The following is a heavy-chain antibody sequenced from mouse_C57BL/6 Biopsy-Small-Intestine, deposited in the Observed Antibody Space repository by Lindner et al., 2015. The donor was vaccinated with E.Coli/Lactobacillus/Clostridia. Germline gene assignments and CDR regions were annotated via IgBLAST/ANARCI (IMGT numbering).Heavy chain of an antibody. D-gene: IGHD2-13*01. CDR1: GYTFTDYH. CDR2: INPNNGGT. V-gene: IGHV1-19*01. Sequence: VQLQESGPELVRPGASVKMSCKASGYTFTDYHMNWVKQSHGKSLEWIGVINPNNGGTGYNQRLKGRATLTADKSSNTAYMQLSSLTSEDSAVYFCARYGDYVGWFPYWGQGTLVTVSA. J-gene: IGHJ3*01. CDR3: ARYGDYVGWFPY.